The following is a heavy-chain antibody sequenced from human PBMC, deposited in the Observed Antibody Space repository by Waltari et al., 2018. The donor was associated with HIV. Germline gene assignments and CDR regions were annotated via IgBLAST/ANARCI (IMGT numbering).Heavy chain of an antibody. CDR3: ARHIYSGNYRGCFDY. V-gene: IGHV5-51*01. D-gene: IGHD1-26*01. Sequence: EVQLVQSGAEVKKPGESLKISCNGSGYTFTNYWIGWVRQMPGKGLEWMGIINPGDSDTRYSPSFQAHVTISADKSISTAYLQWSSLKASDSAIYYWARHIYSGNYRGCFDYWGQGTLVTVSS. CDR1: GYTFTNYW. CDR2: INPGDSDT. J-gene: IGHJ4*02.